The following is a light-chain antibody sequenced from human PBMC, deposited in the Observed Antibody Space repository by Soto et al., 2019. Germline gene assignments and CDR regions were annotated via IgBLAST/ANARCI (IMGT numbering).Light chain of an antibody. CDR1: QDITNY. V-gene: IGKV1-16*01. Sequence: DIQMTQSPSSLSASVGDRVTITCRASQDITNYVAWLQQKPGTAPKFLIYAASSLQSGVPSRFSGSGSGTEFTLTISSLQPEDFATYYCQQYKSHPLTFGPGTRVDIK. CDR3: QQYKSHPLT. CDR2: AAS. J-gene: IGKJ3*01.